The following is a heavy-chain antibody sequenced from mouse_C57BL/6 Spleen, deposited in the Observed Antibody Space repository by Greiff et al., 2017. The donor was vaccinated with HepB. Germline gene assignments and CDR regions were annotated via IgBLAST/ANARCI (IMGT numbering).Heavy chain of an antibody. D-gene: IGHD2-3*01. V-gene: IGHV1-7*01. J-gene: IGHJ2*01. CDR3: ATIYDGYLYCFDY. Sequence: VQLQQSGAELAKPGASVKLSCKASGYTFTSYWMHWVKQRPGQGLEWIGYINPSSGYTKYNQKFKDKATLTADKSSSTAYMQLSRLTYEDSAVYYCATIYDGYLYCFDYWGQGTTLTVSS. CDR2: INPSSGYT. CDR1: GYTFTSYW.